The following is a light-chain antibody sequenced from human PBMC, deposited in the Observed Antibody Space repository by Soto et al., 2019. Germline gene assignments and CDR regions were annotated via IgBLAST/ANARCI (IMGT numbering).Light chain of an antibody. Sequence: DIQMTPSPSSLSASVGDRVTITCQASQDISNYLNWYQQKPGKAPKLQIYDASNLETGVPSRFSGSGSGTDFTFTISSLQPEDIATYYCQQYDNRPLTFGGGTKVEIK. CDR2: DAS. V-gene: IGKV1-33*01. CDR3: QQYDNRPLT. J-gene: IGKJ4*01. CDR1: QDISNY.